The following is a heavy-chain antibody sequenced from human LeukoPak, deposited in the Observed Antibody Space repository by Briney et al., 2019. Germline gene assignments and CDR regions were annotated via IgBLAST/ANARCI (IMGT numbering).Heavy chain of an antibody. D-gene: IGHD5-18*01. CDR1: GYTFTSYA. V-gene: IGHV7-4-1*02. CDR3: ARVNVDSAMGIYYYFGMDV. J-gene: IGHJ6*02. CDR2: INTNTGNP. Sequence: GASVKVSCKASGYTFTSYAMNWVRQAPGQGLEWMGWINTNTGNPTYGQGFTGRFVFSLDTSVSTAYLQISSLKAEDTAIYYCARVNVDSAMGIYYYFGMDVWGQGTTVTVSS.